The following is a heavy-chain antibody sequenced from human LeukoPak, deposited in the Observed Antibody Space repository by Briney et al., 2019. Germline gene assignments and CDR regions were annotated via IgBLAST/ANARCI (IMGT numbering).Heavy chain of an antibody. Sequence: GASVKVSCKASGYTFTGYYMHWVRQAPGQGLEWMGWINPNSGGTNYAQKFQGRVTMTRDTSISTAYMELSRLRSDDTAVYYCARESKDYDFWSGYLNCFDPWGQGTLVTVSS. CDR1: GYTFTGYY. J-gene: IGHJ5*02. CDR2: INPNSGGT. D-gene: IGHD3-3*01. V-gene: IGHV1-2*02. CDR3: ARESKDYDFWSGYLNCFDP.